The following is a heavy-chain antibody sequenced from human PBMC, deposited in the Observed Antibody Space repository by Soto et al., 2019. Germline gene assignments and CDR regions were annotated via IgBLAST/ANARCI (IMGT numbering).Heavy chain of an antibody. V-gene: IGHV3-23*01. D-gene: IGHD5-18*01. CDR3: GKDLGIQLWSLFDY. J-gene: IGHJ4*02. CDR2: ISGSGGST. Sequence: EVQLLESGGGLVQPGGSLRLSCAASGFTFSSYAMSWVRQAPGKGLEWVSAISGSGGSTYYADSVKGRFTISRDNSKNALYLQMNSLRAEDTAVYYCGKDLGIQLWSLFDYWGQGTLVTVSS. CDR1: GFTFSSYA.